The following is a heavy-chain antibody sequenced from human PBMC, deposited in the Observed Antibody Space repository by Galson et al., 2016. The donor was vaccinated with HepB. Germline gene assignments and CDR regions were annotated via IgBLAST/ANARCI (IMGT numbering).Heavy chain of an antibody. Sequence: ALVKPTQTLTLTCTFSGFSLSTTGVGVGWIRQPPGKALEWLALKYWDDDKYYNPSLKTRLIITKDTSKNQVVLTMTNMDPVDTATYYCAHRRGSGSPWAYGAFDIWGQGTMVTVSS. J-gene: IGHJ3*02. V-gene: IGHV2-5*02. CDR3: AHRRGSGSPWAYGAFDI. CDR2: KYWDDDK. D-gene: IGHD1-26*01. CDR1: GFSLSTTGVG.